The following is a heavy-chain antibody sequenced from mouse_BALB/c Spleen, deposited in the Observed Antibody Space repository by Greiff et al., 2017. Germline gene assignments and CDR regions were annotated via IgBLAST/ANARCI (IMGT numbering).Heavy chain of an antibody. CDR2: INPSSGYT. CDR3: ARSSDGNYWFAY. CDR1: GYTFTSYT. Sequence: VQLQQSGAELARPGASVKMSCKASGYTFTSYTMHWVKQRPGQGLEWIGYINPSSGYTNYNQKFKDKATLTADKSSSTAYMQLSSLTSEDSAVYYCARSSDGNYWFAYWGQGTLVTVSA. D-gene: IGHD2-1*01. V-gene: IGHV1-4*01. J-gene: IGHJ3*01.